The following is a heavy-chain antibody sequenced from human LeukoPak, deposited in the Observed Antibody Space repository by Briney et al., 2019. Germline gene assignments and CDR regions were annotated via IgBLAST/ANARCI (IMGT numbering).Heavy chain of an antibody. D-gene: IGHD2-21*01. V-gene: IGHV3-53*01. CDR2: IYSGGNT. J-gene: IGHJ4*02. CDR1: GFTVSSNY. Sequence: GGSQRLSCAASGFTVSSNYMSWVRQAPGKGLEWVSIIYSGGNTYYADSVKGRFSISRDNSKNTLFLQMNTLRAEDTAVYYCARDFVGGGNYDWGQGTLVTVSS. CDR3: ARDFVGGGNYD.